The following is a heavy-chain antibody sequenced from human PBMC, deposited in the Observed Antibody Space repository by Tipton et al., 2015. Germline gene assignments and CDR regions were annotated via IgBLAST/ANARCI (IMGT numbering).Heavy chain of an antibody. D-gene: IGHD3-3*01. V-gene: IGHV4-61*01. J-gene: IGHJ1*01. CDR2: IFSGGST. CDR1: GNSVNSGNYY. CDR3: ARGQDENTLGEYYTH. Sequence: LRLSCTVSGNSVNSGNYYWSWIRQPPAKGLEWIGYIFSGGSTTSNPSVKSRVTIFLTSNKQFSLEMTSVTAADTAIYYCARGQDENTLGEYYTHWGQGTLVTVSS.